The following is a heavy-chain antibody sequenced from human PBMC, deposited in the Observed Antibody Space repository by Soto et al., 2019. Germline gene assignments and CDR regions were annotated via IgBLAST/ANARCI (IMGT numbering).Heavy chain of an antibody. D-gene: IGHD1-20*01. Sequence: QVQLQESGPGLVKPSGTLSLTCAVSGVSISSSHWWTWVRQSPGKGLEYIGEISHSGTSNSNPSLKSRVTLSVDRSKNHFSLTLTSVTAADTAVYYCARVVLSITRGAFDAWGQGTPVIVSS. V-gene: IGHV4-4*02. J-gene: IGHJ3*01. CDR1: GVSISSSHW. CDR3: ARVVLSITRGAFDA. CDR2: ISHSGTS.